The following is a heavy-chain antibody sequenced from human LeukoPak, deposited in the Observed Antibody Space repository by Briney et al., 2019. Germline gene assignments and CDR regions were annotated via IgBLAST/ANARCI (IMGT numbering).Heavy chain of an antibody. D-gene: IGHD1-20*01. CDR2: ISSSSSYI. V-gene: IGHV3-21*01. Sequence: GGSLRLSCAASGFTFDDYGMSWVRQAPGKGLEWVSSISSSSSYIYYADSVKGRFTISRDNAKNSLYLQMNSLRAEDTAVYYCARDNWIEAHYFDYWGQGTLVTVSS. CDR3: ARDNWIEAHYFDY. CDR1: GFTFDDYG. J-gene: IGHJ4*02.